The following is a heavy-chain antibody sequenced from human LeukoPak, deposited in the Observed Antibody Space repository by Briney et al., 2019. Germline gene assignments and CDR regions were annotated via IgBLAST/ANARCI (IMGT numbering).Heavy chain of an antibody. CDR2: IIPIFGTA. D-gene: IGHD2-2*01. V-gene: IGHV1-69*01. CDR1: GGTFSSYA. CDR3: ARGGAPDIVVVPAAIPYYYYYMDV. Sequence: SVKVSCKASGGTFSSYAISWVRQAPGQGLEWMGGIIPIFGTANYAQKFQGRVTITADESTSTAYMELSSLRSEDTAVYYCARGGAPDIVVVPAAIPYYYYYMDVWGKGPRSPSP. J-gene: IGHJ6*03.